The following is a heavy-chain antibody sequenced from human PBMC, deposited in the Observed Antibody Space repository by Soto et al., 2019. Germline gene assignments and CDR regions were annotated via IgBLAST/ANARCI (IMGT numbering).Heavy chain of an antibody. Sequence: SETLCLTCTVAGGSISSYYWSWIRQPPGKGLEWIGYIYYSGSTNYNPSLKSRVTISVDTSKNQFSLKLSSVTAADTAVYYCARELDCSSTSCPIDYWGQGTLVTVSS. D-gene: IGHD2-2*01. CDR1: GGSISSYY. J-gene: IGHJ4*02. CDR3: ARELDCSSTSCPIDY. CDR2: IYYSGST. V-gene: IGHV4-59*01.